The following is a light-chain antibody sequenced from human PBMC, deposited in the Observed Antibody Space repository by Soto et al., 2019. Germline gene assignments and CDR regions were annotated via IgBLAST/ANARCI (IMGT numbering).Light chain of an antibody. CDR1: SSDVGGYNY. J-gene: IGLJ1*01. V-gene: IGLV2-14*01. CDR3: SSYTSNITLDV. CDR2: DVN. Sequence: QSVLTQPASVSGSPGQSITIPCTGTSSDVGGYNYVSWYQQHPGKAPKLMIYDVNNRPSGVSNRFSGSKSGNTASLTISGLQAQDAADYFCSSYTSNITLDVFGTGTKLTVL.